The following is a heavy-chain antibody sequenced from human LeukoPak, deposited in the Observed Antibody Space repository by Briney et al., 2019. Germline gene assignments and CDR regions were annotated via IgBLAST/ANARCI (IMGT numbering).Heavy chain of an antibody. J-gene: IGHJ4*02. CDR1: GFTFSSYW. CDR3: ARWYGYGDYVSE. CDR2: IKQDGSEQ. Sequence: GGSLRLSCAASGFTFSSYWMSWVRQGPGKGLEWVAIIKQDGSEQYYVDSVKGRFTISRDNAENSLYLQMNSLRAEDTAVYYCARWYGYGDYVSEWGQGTLVTVSS. V-gene: IGHV3-7*01. D-gene: IGHD4-17*01.